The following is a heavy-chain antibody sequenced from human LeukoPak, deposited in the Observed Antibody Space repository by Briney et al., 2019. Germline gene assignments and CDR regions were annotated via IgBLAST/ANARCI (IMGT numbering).Heavy chain of an antibody. Sequence: GGSLRLSCAASGFTFSSYWMHWFRQAPGKGLVWVSRISSDGSTTNYADFVKGRFTISRDNAKNTLYLQMNSLRAEDTAVYYCARDDYDILTSYPDCWGQGTLVTVSS. D-gene: IGHD3-9*01. CDR3: ARDDYDILTSYPDC. V-gene: IGHV3-74*01. CDR1: GFTFSSYW. J-gene: IGHJ4*02. CDR2: ISSDGSTT.